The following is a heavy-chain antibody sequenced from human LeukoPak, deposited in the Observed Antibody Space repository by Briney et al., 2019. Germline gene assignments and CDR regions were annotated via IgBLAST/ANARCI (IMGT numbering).Heavy chain of an antibody. V-gene: IGHV3-48*03. CDR1: GFTFGSYE. CDR2: ISSSGTTM. J-gene: IGHJ4*02. D-gene: IGHD2-2*01. Sequence: GGSLRLSCAASGFTFGSYEMNWVRQAPGKGLEWMSYISSSGTTMYYADSVKGRFTISRDNAKNSLYLQMNSLRAEDTAVYYCARVLPVVPATSFDNWGQGTLVTVSS. CDR3: ARVLPVVPATSFDN.